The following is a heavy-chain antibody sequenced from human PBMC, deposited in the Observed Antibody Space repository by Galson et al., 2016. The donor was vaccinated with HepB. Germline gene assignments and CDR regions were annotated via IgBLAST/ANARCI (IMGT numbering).Heavy chain of an antibody. J-gene: IGHJ6*02. D-gene: IGHD1-14*01. CDR3: ARDTEKYYFGMDV. CDR1: GYTFTSYY. V-gene: IGHV1-46*01. CDR2: INPSGGIT. Sequence: SVKVSCKAPGYTFTSYYMHWVRQAPGQGLEWMAIINPSGGITRYAQKFQGRVTMTRDTSTSTVYLELSSLRSEDTAVYYCARDTEKYYFGMDVWGQGTTVTVSS.